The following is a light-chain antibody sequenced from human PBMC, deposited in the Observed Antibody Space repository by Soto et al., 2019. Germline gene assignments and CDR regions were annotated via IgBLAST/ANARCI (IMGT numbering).Light chain of an antibody. CDR3: HQRSNWPPWT. V-gene: IGKV3-11*01. J-gene: IGKJ1*01. CDR2: DAS. CDR1: QTVINN. Sequence: EIVLTQSPGTLSLSPGARATLSCRASQTVINNLAWYQQKPGQAPRLLIYDASNRATGIPPRFSGSGSGTDFTLTISSLEPEDFAVYYCHQRSNWPPWTFGQGTKVEFK.